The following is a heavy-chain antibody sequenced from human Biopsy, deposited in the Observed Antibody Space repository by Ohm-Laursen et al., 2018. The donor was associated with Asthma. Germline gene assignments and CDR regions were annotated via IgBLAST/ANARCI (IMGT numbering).Heavy chain of an antibody. CDR3: ARIPRRSGSYFVDY. CDR1: GDSITSGGCC. V-gene: IGHV4-31*03. J-gene: IGHJ4*02. CDR2: IHHSGTS. D-gene: IGHD3-22*01. Sequence: TLSLTCTVSGDSITSGGCCWHWIRQHPGKGLEWIGYIHHSGTSYFNPSLKSRVSFSRDTSKNQFTPRLSSVTAADTAMYYCARIPRRSGSYFVDYWGQGTLVTVSS.